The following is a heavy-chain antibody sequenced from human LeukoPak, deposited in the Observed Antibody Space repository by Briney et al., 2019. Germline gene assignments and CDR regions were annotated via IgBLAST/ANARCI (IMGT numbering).Heavy chain of an antibody. Sequence: GGSLRLSCAASGFTFSSYGMHWVRQAPGKGLEWVAVISYDGSNKYYADSVKGRFTISRDNSKNTLYLQMNSLRAEDTAVYYCARTYCIGSSCPGVFEYWGQGTLVTVSS. V-gene: IGHV3-33*05. J-gene: IGHJ4*02. D-gene: IGHD2-15*01. CDR3: ARTYCIGSSCPGVFEY. CDR1: GFTFSSYG. CDR2: ISYDGSNK.